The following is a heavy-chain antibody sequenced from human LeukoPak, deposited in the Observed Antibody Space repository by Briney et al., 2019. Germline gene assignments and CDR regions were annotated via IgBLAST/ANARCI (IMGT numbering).Heavy chain of an antibody. V-gene: IGHV3-23*01. Sequence: QPGGSLRLSCAASGFTFSSYAMSWVRQAPGKGLEWVSAISGSGGSTYYADSVKGRFTISRGNSKNTLYLQMNSLRAEDTAVYYCAKVYSNADIVVDPPDDYWGQGTLVTVSS. D-gene: IGHD2-2*01. J-gene: IGHJ4*02. CDR2: ISGSGGST. CDR3: AKVYSNADIVVDPPDDY. CDR1: GFTFSSYA.